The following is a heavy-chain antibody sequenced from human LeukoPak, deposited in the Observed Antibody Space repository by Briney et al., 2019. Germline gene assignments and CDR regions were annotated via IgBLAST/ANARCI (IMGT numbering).Heavy chain of an antibody. J-gene: IGHJ4*02. CDR2: ISYDGSNK. V-gene: IGHV3-30*04. CDR1: GFTFSSYA. Sequence: PGGSLRLSCAASGFTFSSYAMHWVRQAPGKGLEWVAVISYDGSNKYYADSVKGRFTISRDNSKNTLYLQMNSLRAEDTAVYYCARVEGNYYDSSGYYWGWGQGTLATVSS. D-gene: IGHD3-22*01. CDR3: ARVEGNYYDSSGYYWG.